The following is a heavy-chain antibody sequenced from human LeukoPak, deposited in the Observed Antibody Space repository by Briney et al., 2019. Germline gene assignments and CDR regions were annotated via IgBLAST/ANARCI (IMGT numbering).Heavy chain of an antibody. CDR1: GYTFTGYY. D-gene: IGHD1-1*01. V-gene: IGHV1-2*02. J-gene: IGHJ5*02. CDR2: INPNSGGT. CDR3: TRLDRSHWFDP. Sequence: GASVKVSCKASGYTFTGYYMHWVRQAPGQGLEWMGWINPNSGGTNYAQKFQGRVTMTRDTSITTAFLDLTRLTSDDTAVYYCTRLDRSHWFDPWGQGTLVTISS.